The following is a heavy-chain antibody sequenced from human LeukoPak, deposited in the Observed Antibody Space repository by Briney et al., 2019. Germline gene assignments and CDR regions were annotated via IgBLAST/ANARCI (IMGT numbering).Heavy chain of an antibody. D-gene: IGHD6-19*01. CDR2: ISAYNGNT. V-gene: IGHV1-18*01. Sequence: ASVKVSYKASGYTFTSYGISWVRQAPGQGLEWMGWISAYNGNTNYAQKLQGRVTMTTDTSTSTAYMELRSLRSDDTAVYYCARGSPGIAVAGIDYWGQGTLVTVSS. J-gene: IGHJ4*02. CDR1: GYTFTSYG. CDR3: ARGSPGIAVAGIDY.